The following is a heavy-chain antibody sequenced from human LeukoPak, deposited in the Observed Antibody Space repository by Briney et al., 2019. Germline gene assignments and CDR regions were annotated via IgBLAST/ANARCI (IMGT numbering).Heavy chain of an antibody. J-gene: IGHJ4*02. D-gene: IGHD6-19*01. CDR2: IYASGST. CDR1: GGSISSYY. V-gene: IGHV4-4*07. CDR3: ARDRGETISGWSRLAPSYYFGY. Sequence: SETLSLTCTASGGSISSYYWSWIRQPAGKGLEWIGRIYASGSTNYNPSLKSRVTMSVDTSKNQFSLKLSSVTAADTAVYYCARDRGETISGWSRLAPSYYFGYWGQGTLVTVSS.